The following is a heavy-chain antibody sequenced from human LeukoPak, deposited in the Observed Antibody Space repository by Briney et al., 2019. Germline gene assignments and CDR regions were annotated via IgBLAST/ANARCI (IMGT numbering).Heavy chain of an antibody. Sequence: GGSLRLSCAASGFTFSNYAMSWVRQAPGKGLEWVSAISGSGGSTYYADSVKGRFTISRDNSKNTLYLQMNSMRAEDTALYYCAKEESSSWYDYWGQGTLVTVSS. CDR3: AKEESSSWYDY. D-gene: IGHD6-13*01. CDR1: GFTFSNYA. J-gene: IGHJ4*02. CDR2: ISGSGGST. V-gene: IGHV3-23*01.